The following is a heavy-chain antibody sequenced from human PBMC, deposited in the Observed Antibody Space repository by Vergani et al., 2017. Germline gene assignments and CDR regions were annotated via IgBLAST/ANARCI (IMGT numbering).Heavy chain of an antibody. J-gene: IGHJ4*03. CDR1: GSTVSGNY. D-gene: IGHD3-10*01. CDR3: ARGNYYGSGTDVGP. V-gene: IGHV3-66*02. CDR2: IYSGDET. Sequence: ELQLVESGGGLVQPGGSLRLSCAASGSTVSGNYMTWVRQAPGKGLEWVSHIYSGDETYSADSVKGRVTISRDNSKNTLHLQINNLRVEDTAVYYCARGNYYGSGTDVGPWGQGTLVTGS.